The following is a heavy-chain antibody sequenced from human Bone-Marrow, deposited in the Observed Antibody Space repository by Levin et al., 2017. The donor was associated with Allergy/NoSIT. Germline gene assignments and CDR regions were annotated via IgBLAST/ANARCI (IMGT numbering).Heavy chain of an antibody. D-gene: IGHD1-1*01. Sequence: GESLKISCAASGFTFGNCAMNWIRQAPGRGLEWVSTVSGSGSNTYYADSVKGRFTISRDNSKNTLYLQMNSLRVDDTAIYYCAKDIIGYNRPVDSWGQGTLVTVSS. CDR2: VSGSGSNT. J-gene: IGHJ4*02. V-gene: IGHV3-23*01. CDR1: GFTFGNCA. CDR3: AKDIIGYNRPVDS.